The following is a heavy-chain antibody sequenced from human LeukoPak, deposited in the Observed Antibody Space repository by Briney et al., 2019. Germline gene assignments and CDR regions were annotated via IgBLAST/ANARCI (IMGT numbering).Heavy chain of an antibody. V-gene: IGHV1-69*05. J-gene: IGHJ4*02. D-gene: IGHD4-23*01. CDR3: ARKETYGGPPGY. CDR2: IIPIFGTA. Sequence: ASVKVSCKASGGTFSSYAISWVRQAPGQGLEWMGGIIPIFGTANYAQKLQGRVTMTTDTSTSTAYMELRSLRSDDTAVYYCARKETYGGPPGYWGQGTLVTVSS. CDR1: GGTFSSYA.